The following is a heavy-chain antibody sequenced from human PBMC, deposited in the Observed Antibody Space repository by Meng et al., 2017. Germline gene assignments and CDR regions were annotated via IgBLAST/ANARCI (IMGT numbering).Heavy chain of an antibody. V-gene: IGHV3-23*04. D-gene: IGHD3-10*01. CDR2: ISGSGGST. CDR1: GFTFSSYA. Sequence: VELVESGGGLVQPGGSLRLSCAASGFTFSSYAMSWVRQAPGKGLEWVSAISGSGGSTYYADSVKGRFTISRDNSKNTLYLQMNRLRAEDTAVYYCAITMVRGVNRPFDYWGQGTLVTVSS. J-gene: IGHJ4*01. CDR3: AITMVRGVNRPFDY.